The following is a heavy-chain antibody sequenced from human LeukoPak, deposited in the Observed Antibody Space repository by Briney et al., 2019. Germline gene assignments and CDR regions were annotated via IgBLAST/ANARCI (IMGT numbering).Heavy chain of an antibody. J-gene: IGHJ4*02. CDR3: AKCRVGATLFDS. V-gene: IGHV3-23*01. Sequence: GGTLRLSCAASGFTFSSYGMSWVRQAPGKGLEWVSAISGSGGSTYYADSVKGRFTISRDNSKNTLYLQMNSLRAEDTAVYYCAKCRVGATLFDSWGQGTLVTVSS. CDR2: ISGSGGST. CDR1: GFTFSSYG. D-gene: IGHD1-26*01.